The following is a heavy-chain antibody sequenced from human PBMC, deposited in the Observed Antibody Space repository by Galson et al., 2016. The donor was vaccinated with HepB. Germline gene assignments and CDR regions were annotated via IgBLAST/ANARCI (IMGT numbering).Heavy chain of an antibody. CDR3: ARGRAFGMPPRTSYGMDV. J-gene: IGHJ6*02. CDR1: GYTFTGYY. Sequence: SVKVSCKASGYTFTGYYIHWVRQTAGQGLQWMGWINPTSGDTNFAQRFQRWVTLTRDTSISTVYMELSRLRSDDTAVYYCARGRAFGMPPRTSYGMDVWGQGTTVTVSS. V-gene: IGHV1-2*04. D-gene: IGHD3-3*01. CDR2: INPTSGDT.